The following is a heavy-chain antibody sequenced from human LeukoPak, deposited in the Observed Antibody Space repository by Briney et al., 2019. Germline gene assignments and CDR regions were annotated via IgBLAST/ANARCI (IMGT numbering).Heavy chain of an antibody. CDR1: GYTFISYN. Sequence: ASVKVSCKASGYTFISYNINWVRQATGQGLEWMGWLNPRRGNAVYLQKFQGRLTITRDTSTDTVYMDLSSLTAEDTAVYYCARGTPLGYCTYGVCYPPYYFDFWGQGTLATASS. CDR3: ARGTPLGYCTYGVCYPPYYFDF. CDR2: LNPRRGNA. D-gene: IGHD2-8*01. V-gene: IGHV1-8*03. J-gene: IGHJ4*02.